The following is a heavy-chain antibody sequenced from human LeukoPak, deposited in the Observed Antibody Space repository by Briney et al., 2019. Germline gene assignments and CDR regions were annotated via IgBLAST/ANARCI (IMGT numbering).Heavy chain of an antibody. D-gene: IGHD3-10*01. CDR2: ISSSTI. CDR1: GFTFSSYS. Sequence: PGGSLRLSCAASGFTFSSYSMNWVRQAPGKGLEWVSYISSSTIYYADSVKGRFTISRDNAKNSLYLQMNSLRDEDTAVYYCARDHHRYGSGRDWGQGTLVTVSS. V-gene: IGHV3-48*02. CDR3: ARDHHRYGSGRD. J-gene: IGHJ4*02.